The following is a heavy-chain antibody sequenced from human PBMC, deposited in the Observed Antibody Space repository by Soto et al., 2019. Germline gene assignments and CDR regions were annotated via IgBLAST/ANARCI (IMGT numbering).Heavy chain of an antibody. CDR1: GFTFSSYS. J-gene: IGHJ5*02. CDR2: ISSSSSTI. Sequence: EVQVVESGGGLVQPGGSLRLSCGASGFTFSSYSMNWVRQAPGKGLEWVSYISSSSSTIYYADYVKGRFTISRDHAKNTLDAQMNSLRDEATAVYYCAREGGNLNWFAPRGQGTLVTVSS. CDR3: AREGGNLNWFAP. V-gene: IGHV3-48*02. D-gene: IGHD1-26*01.